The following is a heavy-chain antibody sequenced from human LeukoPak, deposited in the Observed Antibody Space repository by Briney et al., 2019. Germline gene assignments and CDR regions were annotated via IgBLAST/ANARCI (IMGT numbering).Heavy chain of an antibody. J-gene: IGHJ6*03. Sequence: SVKVSCKGSGGTFSSYSISWVRQAPGQGLEWMGGIIPAFGTAHYAQKFQGRVTFTTDESTTTVYMELRSLRSEDTAVYYCASEGNYDSSGYSRYNYYYMDVWGEGTAVTVS. CDR3: ASEGNYDSSGYSRYNYYYMDV. CDR2: IIPAFGTA. D-gene: IGHD3-22*01. V-gene: IGHV1-69*05. CDR1: GGTFSSYS.